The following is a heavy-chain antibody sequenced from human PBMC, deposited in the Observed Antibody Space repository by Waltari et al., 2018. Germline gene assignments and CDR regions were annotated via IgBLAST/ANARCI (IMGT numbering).Heavy chain of an antibody. J-gene: IGHJ4*02. CDR1: GFTVSSNY. Sequence: EVQLVESGGGLVQPGGSLRLSCAASGFTVSSNYMSWVRQAPGKGLEWVGRIKSKTDGGTPDYAAPVKGRFTISRDDSKNTLYLQMNSLKTEDTAVYYCTTSTLLLAGTGTPNDYWGQGTLVTVSS. CDR2: IKSKTDGGTP. D-gene: IGHD6-19*01. V-gene: IGHV3-15*01. CDR3: TTSTLLLAGTGTPNDY.